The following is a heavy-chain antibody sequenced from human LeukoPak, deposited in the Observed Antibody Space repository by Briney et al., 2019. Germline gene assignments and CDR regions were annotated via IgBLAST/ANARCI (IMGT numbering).Heavy chain of an antibody. Sequence: SETLSLTCTVSGGPISSGGHYWSWIRQHPGKGLEWIGSIYYGRTIYYNPSLNSRVTISVVTSKDQFTLQLNSVTAADTAVYYCVRHDGRGGGTMGALDSWGQGSLVTVSS. CDR3: VRHDGRGGGTMGALDS. CDR2: IYYGRTI. J-gene: IGHJ4*02. V-gene: IGHV4-39*01. D-gene: IGHD4-23*01. CDR1: GGPISSGGHY.